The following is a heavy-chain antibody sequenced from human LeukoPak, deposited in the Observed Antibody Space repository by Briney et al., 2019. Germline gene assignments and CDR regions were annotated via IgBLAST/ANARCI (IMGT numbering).Heavy chain of an antibody. CDR1: GGSISSHS. V-gene: IGHV4-59*11. J-gene: IGHJ6*03. CDR2: IYDSGST. Sequence: SETLSLTCTVSGGSISSHSWNWIRQPPGKGLEWIAYIYDSGSTNYNPALKSRVTISVDTSKNQFSLKLSSVTAADTAVYYCARVRGIRYYYYYMDVGGKGTSVTISS. CDR3: ARVRGIRYYYYYMDV. D-gene: IGHD3-10*01.